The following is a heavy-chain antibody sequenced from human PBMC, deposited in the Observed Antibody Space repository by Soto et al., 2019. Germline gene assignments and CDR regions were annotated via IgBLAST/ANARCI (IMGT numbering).Heavy chain of an antibody. CDR2: INHSGST. V-gene: IGHV4-34*01. Sequence: SETLSLTCAVYGGSFSGYYWSWIRQPPGKGLEWIGDINHSGSTNYNPSLKSRVTISVDTSKNQFSLKLSSVTAADTAVYYCAKNYGDTKYYYYYMDVWGKGTTVTVSS. CDR3: AKNYGDTKYYYYYMDV. CDR1: GGSFSGYY. D-gene: IGHD4-17*01. J-gene: IGHJ6*03.